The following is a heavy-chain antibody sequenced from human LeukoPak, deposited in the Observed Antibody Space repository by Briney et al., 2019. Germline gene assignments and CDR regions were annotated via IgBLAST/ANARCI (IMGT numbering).Heavy chain of an antibody. J-gene: IGHJ4*02. Sequence: SETLSLTCTVSGGSVSSGSYYWSWIRQPPGRGLEWIGYIYYSGSTNYNPSLKSRFTISVDTSKNQFSLKLSSVTAADTAVYYCAREGVTTDYWGQGTLVTVSS. CDR2: IYYSGST. CDR1: GGSVSSGSYY. V-gene: IGHV4-61*01. D-gene: IGHD4-17*01. CDR3: AREGVTTDY.